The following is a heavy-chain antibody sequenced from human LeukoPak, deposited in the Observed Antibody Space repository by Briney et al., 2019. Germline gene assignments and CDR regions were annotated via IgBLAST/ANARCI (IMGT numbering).Heavy chain of an antibody. CDR2: IYYSGST. D-gene: IGHD2-15*01. V-gene: IGHV4-59*01. Sequence: SETLSLTCTVSGGSISSYYWSWIRQPPGKGLEWIGYIYYSGSTNYNPSLKSRVTISVDTSKNQSSLKLSSVTAADTAVYYCARRYCSGGSCSFDPWGQGTLVTVSS. J-gene: IGHJ5*02. CDR1: GGSISSYY. CDR3: ARRYCSGGSCSFDP.